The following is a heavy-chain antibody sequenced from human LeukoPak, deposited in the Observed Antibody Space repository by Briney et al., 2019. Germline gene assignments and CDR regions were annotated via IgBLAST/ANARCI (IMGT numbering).Heavy chain of an antibody. V-gene: IGHV1-2*02. CDR1: GYTFTGHY. Sequence: ASVKVSCKASGYTFTGHYMHWVRQAPGQGLEWMGWINPNSGGTNYAQKFQGRVTMTRDASITTAYMELSRLTSDDTAVYYCARGLYSGTYYCDYWGQGTLVTVSS. D-gene: IGHD1-26*01. CDR3: ARGLYSGTYYCDY. CDR2: INPNSGGT. J-gene: IGHJ4*02.